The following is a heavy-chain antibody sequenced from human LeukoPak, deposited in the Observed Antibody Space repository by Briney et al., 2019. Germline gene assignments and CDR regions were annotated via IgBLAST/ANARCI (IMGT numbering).Heavy chain of an antibody. V-gene: IGHV3-7*01. CDR3: ARDSYGMDV. J-gene: IGHJ6*02. CDR1: GFTFSYYW. CDR2: IKQDGSDK. Sequence: GGSLRLSCGASGFTFSYYWMSWVRQAPGKGPEWVANIKQDGSDKYYVDSVKGRFTISRDNSKNTLYLQMNSLRAEDTAVYYCARDSYGMDVWGQGTTVTVSS.